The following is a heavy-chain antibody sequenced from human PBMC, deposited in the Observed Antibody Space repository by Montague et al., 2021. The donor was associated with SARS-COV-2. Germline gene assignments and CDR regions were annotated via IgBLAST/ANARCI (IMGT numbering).Heavy chain of an antibody. Sequence: TRSLTCTVSGGSISSGGCYWSWHRQHTGKGLEWNRYIYYSGSTYYNPSLKSRVTISVDTSQNRFSLKLSSVTAADAAVYYCALNYFGGRSWYGMDVWGQGTTVTVSS. CDR2: IYYSGST. CDR3: ALNYFGGRSWYGMDV. J-gene: IGHJ6*02. V-gene: IGHV4-31*03. D-gene: IGHD3-10*01. CDR1: GGSISSGGCY.